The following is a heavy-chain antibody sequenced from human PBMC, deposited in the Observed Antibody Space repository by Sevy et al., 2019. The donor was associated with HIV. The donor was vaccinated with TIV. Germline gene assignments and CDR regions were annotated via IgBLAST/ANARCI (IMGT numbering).Heavy chain of an antibody. Sequence: QSQTLSLTCAISGDSVSSSSAAWNWFRQSPSRGLEWLGRTYYRSKWYNNYAVSVKSRVTINPDTSETQFSLHLNSVTPEDTAVYFCARGDELNSYYYGMDVWGQGTTVTVSS. CDR2: TYYRSKWYN. V-gene: IGHV6-1*01. CDR3: ARGDELNSYYYGMDV. D-gene: IGHD1-1*01. J-gene: IGHJ6*02. CDR1: GDSVSSSSAA.